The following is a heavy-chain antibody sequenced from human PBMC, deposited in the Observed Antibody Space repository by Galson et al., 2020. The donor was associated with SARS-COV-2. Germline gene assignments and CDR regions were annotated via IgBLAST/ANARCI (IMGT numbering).Heavy chain of an antibody. CDR3: ARDHNYRATSSPPDDC. Sequence: GGSLRLSCAASGLTFSNYAMHWVRQAPGKGLEWVAVISHDGRNKYYAQSVKGRFTISRDNSKNTVYLEMNSLRPDDTAVYYCARDHNYRATSSPPDDCWGQGTLVTVSS. V-gene: IGHV3-30*01. J-gene: IGHJ4*02. CDR2: ISHDGRNK. CDR1: GLTFSNYA. D-gene: IGHD1-1*01.